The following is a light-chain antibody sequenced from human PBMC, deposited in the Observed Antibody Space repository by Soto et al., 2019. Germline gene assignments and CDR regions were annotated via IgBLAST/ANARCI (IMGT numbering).Light chain of an antibody. V-gene: IGLV2-14*01. Sequence: QSALTQPASVSGSPGQSITMSCTGTSSDVGGYNYVSWYQQHPGKAPKLMIYEVNTRPSGVSNRFSGSKSGNTASLTIAGLQAEDEADYYCSSFTSKTTLYVFGTGTKLTVL. CDR3: SSFTSKTTLYV. CDR2: EVN. CDR1: SSDVGGYNY. J-gene: IGLJ1*01.